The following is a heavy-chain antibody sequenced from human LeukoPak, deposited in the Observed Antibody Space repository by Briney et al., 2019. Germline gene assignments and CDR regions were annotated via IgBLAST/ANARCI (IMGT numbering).Heavy chain of an antibody. CDR2: MNPSGGSA. D-gene: IGHD3-10*01. CDR3: AREYVGGRSGELGY. J-gene: IGHJ4*02. Sequence: ASVKVSCKASGYTFTSYYIHWVREAPGQVLDWMGIMNPSGGSASYPQRFQGRVTMTRDTSTSTAHMELSSLTSEDTAVYFCAREYVGGRSGELGYWGQGTLVTVSS. V-gene: IGHV1-46*01. CDR1: GYTFTSYY.